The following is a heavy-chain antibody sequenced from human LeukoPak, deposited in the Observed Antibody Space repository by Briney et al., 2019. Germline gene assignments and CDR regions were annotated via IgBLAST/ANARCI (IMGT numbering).Heavy chain of an antibody. D-gene: IGHD3-9*01. CDR2: INPSGGST. CDR1: GYTFTIYY. J-gene: IGHJ6*02. CDR3: ARDRGRYFEEGTLYYYYYYGMDV. V-gene: IGHV1-46*01. Sequence: GASVKVSCKASGYTFTIYYMHWVRQAPGQGLEWMGIINPSGGSTSYAQKFQGRVTMTRDTSISTAYMELSRLRSDDTAVYYCARDRGRYFEEGTLYYYYYYGMDVWGQGTTVTASS.